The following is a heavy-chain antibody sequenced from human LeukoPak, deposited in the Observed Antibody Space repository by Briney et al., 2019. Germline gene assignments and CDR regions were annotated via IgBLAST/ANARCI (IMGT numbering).Heavy chain of an antibody. J-gene: IGHJ4*02. CDR1: GFTFSSYA. D-gene: IGHD6-13*01. CDR2: ISGSGGST. CDR3: AKGKGRSSSQKLGFDY. V-gene: IGHV3-23*01. Sequence: GGSLRLSCAASGFTFSSYAMSWVRQAPGKGLEWVSAISGSGGSTYYADSVKGRFTISRDNSKNTLYLQMNSLRAEDTAVYYCAKGKGRSSSQKLGFDYWGQGTLVTVSS.